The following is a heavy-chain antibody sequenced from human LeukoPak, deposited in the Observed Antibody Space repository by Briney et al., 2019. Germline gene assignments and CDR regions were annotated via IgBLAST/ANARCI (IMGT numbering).Heavy chain of an antibody. CDR3: ARRTSRGHYFDY. V-gene: IGHV4-39*01. CDR2: IYYSGST. CDR1: GGSISSSTYY. D-gene: IGHD3-16*01. J-gene: IGHJ4*02. Sequence: SETLSLTCTVSGGSISSSTYYWGWIRQSPGKGLEWIVSIYYSGSTYYNPSLKSRVTISVDTSKNQFSLKLNSVTAADTAVYYYARRTSRGHYFDYWGQGTLVTVSS.